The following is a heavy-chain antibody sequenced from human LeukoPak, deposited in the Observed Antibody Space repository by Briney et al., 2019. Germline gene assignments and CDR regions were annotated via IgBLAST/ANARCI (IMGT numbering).Heavy chain of an antibody. CDR3: ARTPSVVVTASPWLGWFDP. Sequence: SVKVSCKASGGTFSNYAISWVRQAPGQGLEWMGGIVPIFGRANYAQKFQGRVTITADESTSTAYMELSSLRSEDTAVYYCARTPSVVVTASPWLGWFDPWGQGTLVTVSS. CDR1: GGTFSNYA. CDR2: IVPIFGRA. D-gene: IGHD2-21*02. J-gene: IGHJ5*02. V-gene: IGHV1-69*13.